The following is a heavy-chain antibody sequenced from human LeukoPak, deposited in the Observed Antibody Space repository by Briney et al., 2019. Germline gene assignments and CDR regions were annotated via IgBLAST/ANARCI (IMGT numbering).Heavy chain of an antibody. CDR1: GFTFSSYE. CDR3: ARGFGSGSSLPFDS. D-gene: IGHD3-10*01. CDR2: ISSSGSTI. J-gene: IGHJ4*02. V-gene: IGHV3-48*03. Sequence: GGSLRLSCAASGFTFSSYEMNWVRQAPGKGLEWVSYISSSGSTIYYADSVKGRFTISRDNAKNSLYLQMNSLRAEDTAVYYCARGFGSGSSLPFDSWGQGTLVTVSS.